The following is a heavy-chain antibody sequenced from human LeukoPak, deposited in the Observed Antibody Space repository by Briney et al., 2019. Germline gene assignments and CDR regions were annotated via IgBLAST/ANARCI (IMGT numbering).Heavy chain of an antibody. D-gene: IGHD4-17*01. CDR2: ISPNSGGT. Sequence: EASVKVSCRASGYXFTDYYMHWVRQAPGQGLEWMGPISPNSGGTNYAQKLQGRLTMTRDTSISTAYMELSRLRSDDTAVYYCAREAVPDYGDYNWFDPWGQGTLVTVSS. CDR1: GYXFTDYY. CDR3: AREAVPDYGDYNWFDP. V-gene: IGHV1-2*06. J-gene: IGHJ5*02.